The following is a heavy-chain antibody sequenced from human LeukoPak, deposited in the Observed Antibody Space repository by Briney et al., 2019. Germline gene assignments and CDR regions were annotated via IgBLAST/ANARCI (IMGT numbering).Heavy chain of an antibody. V-gene: IGHV4-34*01. Sequence: PSETLSLTCAVYGGSFSGYYWSWIRQPPGKGLEWIGEINHSGSTNYNPSLKSRVTISVDTSKNQFSLKLSSVTAADTAVYYCAGRLRWDAFDIWGQGTMVTVSS. D-gene: IGHD4-23*01. CDR1: GGSFSGYY. CDR3: AGRLRWDAFDI. CDR2: INHSGST. J-gene: IGHJ3*02.